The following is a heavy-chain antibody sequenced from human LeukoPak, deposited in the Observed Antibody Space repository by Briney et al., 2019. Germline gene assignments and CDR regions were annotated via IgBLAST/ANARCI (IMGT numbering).Heavy chain of an antibody. CDR3: ARLIIAPYGGNSYFDY. V-gene: IGHV4-59*01. CDR2: IYYSGST. D-gene: IGHD4-23*01. CDR1: GGSISSYY. J-gene: IGHJ4*02. Sequence: SETLSLTCTVSGGSISSYYWSWIRQPPGKGPEWIGYIYYSGSTNYNPSLKSRVTISVDTSKNQFSLKLSSVTAADTAVYYCARLIIAPYGGNSYFDYWGQGTLVTVSS.